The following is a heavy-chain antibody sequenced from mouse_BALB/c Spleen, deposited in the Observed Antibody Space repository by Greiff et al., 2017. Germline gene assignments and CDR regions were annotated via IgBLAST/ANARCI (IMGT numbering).Heavy chain of an antibody. V-gene: IGHV2-3*01. CDR2: IWGDGST. CDR3: AKDGDHIMITGGLFAY. D-gene: IGHD2-4*01. Sequence: VNVVESGPGLVAPSQSLSITCTVSGFSLTSYGVSWVRQPPGKGLEWLGVIWGDGSTNYHSALISRLSISKDNSKSQVFLKLNSLQTDDTATYYCAKDGDHIMITGGLFAYWGQGTLVTVSA. J-gene: IGHJ3*01. CDR1: GFSLTSYG.